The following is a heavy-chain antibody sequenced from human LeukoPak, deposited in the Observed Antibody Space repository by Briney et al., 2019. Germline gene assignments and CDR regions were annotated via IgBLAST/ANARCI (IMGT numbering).Heavy chain of an antibody. Sequence: PGGSLRLSCAASGFTFSDYYMGWMRQAPGKGLEWVSYISNSGDTMYYVDSVKGRFTISRDNDKNSLFLQMSSVRVEDTTIYYCARARGSYAFDIWGQGTMVTVSS. CDR3: ARARGSYAFDI. J-gene: IGHJ3*02. D-gene: IGHD1-26*01. CDR1: GFTFSDYY. CDR2: ISNSGDTM. V-gene: IGHV3-11*04.